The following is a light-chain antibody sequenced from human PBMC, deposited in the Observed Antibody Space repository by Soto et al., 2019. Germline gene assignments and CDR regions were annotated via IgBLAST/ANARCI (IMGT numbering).Light chain of an antibody. CDR1: QTISSY. CDR2: AAS. V-gene: IGKV1-39*01. CDR3: QQSYSIPTT. J-gene: IGKJ1*01. Sequence: DIQMTQSPSSLSASVGDRLTITCRASQTISSYLNWYQQKPGKAPKLLIYAASSLQSGVPSRFSGSGSGTDFTLTISSLQPEDFADYYCQQSYSIPTTFGQGTKVEIK.